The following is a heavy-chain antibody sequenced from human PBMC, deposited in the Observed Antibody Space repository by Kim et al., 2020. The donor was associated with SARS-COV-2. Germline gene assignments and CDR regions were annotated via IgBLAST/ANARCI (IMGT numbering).Heavy chain of an antibody. Sequence: SETLSLTCTVSSGSISSGSYYWSWIRQPAGKGPEWIGRIFTSGSTNYNPSLQSRVTISVDRSKNQFSLNLSSVTAADSAVYYCARATYSSTWSLNWFDAWGQGTLVTVSS. J-gene: IGHJ5*02. CDR1: SGSISSGSYY. CDR2: IFTSGST. V-gene: IGHV4-61*02. CDR3: ARATYSSTWSLNWFDA. D-gene: IGHD6-13*01.